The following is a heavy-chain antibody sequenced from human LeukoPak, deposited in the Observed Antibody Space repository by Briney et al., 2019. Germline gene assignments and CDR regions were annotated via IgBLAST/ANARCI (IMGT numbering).Heavy chain of an antibody. CDR3: ARGGV. J-gene: IGHJ6*02. CDR2: INHSGST. V-gene: IGHV4-34*01. CDR1: GGSFSGYY. Sequence: SETLSLTCPVYGGSFSGYYWTWIRKPPGKGLEWIGEINHSGSTNYNPSLKSRVTISVDTSKNQFSLKPSSVTAADTAVYYCARGGVWGQGTTVTVSS.